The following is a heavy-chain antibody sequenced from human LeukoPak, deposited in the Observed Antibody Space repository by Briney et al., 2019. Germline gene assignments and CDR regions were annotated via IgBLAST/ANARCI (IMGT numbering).Heavy chain of an antibody. Sequence: SETLPLTCTVSGGSISSYYWSWVRQSAGKGPEWIGRVHSSGRTNYNPSFKSRVTISVDTSKNQFSLKLSSVTAADTAVYYCARGVYIAAAQYGYWGQGTLVTVSS. V-gene: IGHV4-4*07. CDR2: VHSSGRT. J-gene: IGHJ4*02. CDR1: GGSISSYY. D-gene: IGHD6-13*01. CDR3: ARGVYIAAAQYGY.